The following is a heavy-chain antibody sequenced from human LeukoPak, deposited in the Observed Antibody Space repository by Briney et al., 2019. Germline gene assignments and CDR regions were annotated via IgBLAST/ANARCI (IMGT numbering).Heavy chain of an antibody. CDR1: GGTFSSYA. V-gene: IGHV1-69*04. J-gene: IGHJ3*02. CDR3: ARARNLNYDILTGYSPDDAFDI. D-gene: IGHD3-9*01. CDR2: IIPILGIA. Sequence: SVKVSCKASGGTFSSYAISWVRQAPGQGLEWMGRIIPILGIANYAQKFQGRVTITADKSTSTAYMELSSLRSEDTAVYYCARARNLNYDILTGYSPDDAFDIWGQGTMVTVSS.